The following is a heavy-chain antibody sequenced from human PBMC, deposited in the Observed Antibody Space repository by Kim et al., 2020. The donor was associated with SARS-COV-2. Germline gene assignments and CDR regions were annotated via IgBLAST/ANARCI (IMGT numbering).Heavy chain of an antibody. V-gene: IGHV3-30*18. D-gene: IGHD3-10*01. J-gene: IGHJ4*02. CDR1: GFTFSSYG. CDR3: AQTDSYGSGSYVDY. Sequence: GGSLRLSCAASGFTFSSYGMHWVRQAPGKGLEWVAVISYDGSNKYYADSVKGRFTISRDNSKNTLYLQMNSLRAEDTAVYYCAQTDSYGSGSYVDYWGQG. CDR2: ISYDGSNK.